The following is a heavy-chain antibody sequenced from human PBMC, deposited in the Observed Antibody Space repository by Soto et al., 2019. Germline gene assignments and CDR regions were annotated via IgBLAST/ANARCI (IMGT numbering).Heavy chain of an antibody. J-gene: IGHJ6*02. D-gene: IGHD2-2*01. V-gene: IGHV1-69*13. CDR1: GGTFSSYA. Sequence: SSVNVSCKASGGTFSSYAISWVRQAPGQGLEWMGGIIPIFGTANYAQKFQGRVTITADESTSTAYMELSSLRSEDTAVYYCARGYCSSTSCYYYGMDVWGQGTTVTVSS. CDR3: ARGYCSSTSCYYYGMDV. CDR2: IIPIFGTA.